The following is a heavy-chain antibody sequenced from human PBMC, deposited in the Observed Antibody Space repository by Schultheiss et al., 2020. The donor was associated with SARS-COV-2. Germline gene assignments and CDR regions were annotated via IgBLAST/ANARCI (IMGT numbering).Heavy chain of an antibody. CDR1: GGSISSSSYY. D-gene: IGHD3-22*01. Sequence: SQTLSLTCTVSGGSISSSSYYWGWIRQPPGKGLEWIGYIYYSGSTNYNPSLKSRVTISVDTSKNQFSLKLSSVTAAETAVYYCARVYYDSSGYPNIDYWGQGTLVTVSS. V-gene: IGHV4-61*05. J-gene: IGHJ4*02. CDR3: ARVYYDSSGYPNIDY. CDR2: IYYSGST.